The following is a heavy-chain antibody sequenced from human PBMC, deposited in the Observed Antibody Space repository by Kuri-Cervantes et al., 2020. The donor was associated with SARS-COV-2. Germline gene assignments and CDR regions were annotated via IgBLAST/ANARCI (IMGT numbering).Heavy chain of an antibody. CDR1: GFAVSSNY. J-gene: IGHJ4*02. Sequence: GGSLRLSGAASGFAVSSNYMSWVRQAPGKGLEWVSIIYSDGSTYYADSVKGRFTISRDNSKNTLYLQMNSLRAEDTAVYYCARDLVDSSGYSGLGYWGQGTLVTVSS. V-gene: IGHV3-53*01. CDR2: IYSDGST. D-gene: IGHD3-22*01. CDR3: ARDLVDSSGYSGLGY.